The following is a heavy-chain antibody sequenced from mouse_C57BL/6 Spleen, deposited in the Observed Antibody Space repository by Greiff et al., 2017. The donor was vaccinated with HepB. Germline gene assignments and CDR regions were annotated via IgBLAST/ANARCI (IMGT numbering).Heavy chain of an antibody. Sequence: VQLQQSGAELVKPGASVKLSCKASGYTFTEYTIHWVKQRSGQGLEWIGWFYPGSGSIKYNEKFKDKATLTADTSSSTVYMELSRLTSEDSAVYFCAIHEDPLYGSNWYFDVWGTGTTVTVSS. CDR3: AIHEDPLYGSNWYFDV. V-gene: IGHV1-62-2*01. CDR2: FYPGSGSI. D-gene: IGHD1-1*01. J-gene: IGHJ1*03. CDR1: GYTFTEYT.